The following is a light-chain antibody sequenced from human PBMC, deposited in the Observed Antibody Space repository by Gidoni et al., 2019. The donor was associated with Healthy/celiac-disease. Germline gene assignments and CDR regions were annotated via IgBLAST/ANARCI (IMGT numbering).Light chain of an antibody. CDR2: EDN. V-gene: IGLV6-57*02. CDR3: QSYDSSTVV. Sequence: NFMLTQPNSVSESPGKTVTISCTGSSGSIASNYVQWYQQRPGSAPTTVIYEDNQRPSVVPDRFSGSIDSSSNSASLTISGLKTEDEADYYCQSYDSSTVVFGGGTKLTVL. CDR1: SGSIASNY. J-gene: IGLJ2*01.